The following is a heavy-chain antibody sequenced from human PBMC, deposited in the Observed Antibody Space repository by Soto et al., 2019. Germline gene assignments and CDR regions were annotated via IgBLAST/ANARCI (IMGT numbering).Heavy chain of an antibody. CDR1: GFTFDSYA. CDR3: ALNHGRQYYLDY. CDR2: ISGSGDYT. J-gene: IGHJ4*02. Sequence: EVQLLESGGGLVQPGGSLRLSCAASGFTFDSYAMNWVRQAPGKGLEWVSTISGSGDYTYYTDSVKGRFNISRDNSTNMMYLQMNSLRAECSLFYYYALNHGRQYYLDYWGQGTLVTVSS. V-gene: IGHV3-23*01.